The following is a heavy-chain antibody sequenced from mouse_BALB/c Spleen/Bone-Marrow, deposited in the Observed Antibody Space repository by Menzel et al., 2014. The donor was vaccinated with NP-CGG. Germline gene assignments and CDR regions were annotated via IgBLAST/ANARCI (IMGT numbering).Heavy chain of an antibody. CDR1: GYTFTGYT. CDR2: INPSSGYT. V-gene: IGHV1-4*01. J-gene: IGHJ4*01. CDR3: ERAVIFYDYDEDYCSMDY. Sequence: QVQLQQSGAELARPGASVKMSCEASGYTFTGYTMHWVKQRPGQGLEWIGYINPSSGYTNYNQKFKDKATLTADKSSSTASMQLSSLTYEDFASYYCERAVIFYDYDEDYCSMDYWGQGTSVTVSS. D-gene: IGHD2-4*01.